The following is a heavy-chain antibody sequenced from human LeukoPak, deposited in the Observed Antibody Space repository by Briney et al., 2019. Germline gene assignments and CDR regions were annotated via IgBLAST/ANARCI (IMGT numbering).Heavy chain of an antibody. CDR3: TAGLYDTGGVDH. V-gene: IGHV3-66*01. Sequence: SGGSLRLSCTASGFIFTNAWMTWVRQAPGKGLEWVGRDRGTKDYAAPVKDRFSISRDNSKNTLYLVMINLKTEDTAVYYCTAGLYDTGGVDHWGQGTLVTVSS. CDR1: GFIFTNAW. CDR2: DRGTK. D-gene: IGHD3-22*01. J-gene: IGHJ4*02.